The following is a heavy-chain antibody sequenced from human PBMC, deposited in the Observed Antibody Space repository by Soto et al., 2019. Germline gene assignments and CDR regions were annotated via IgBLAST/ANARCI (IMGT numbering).Heavy chain of an antibody. Sequence: QVQLVESGGGVVQPGRSLRLSCAASGFTFSSYAMHWVRQAPGKGLEWVAVISYDGRNKYDADSVKGRFTISRDNSKNTLYRQMNSLIAEDTAVYCCAREAEAFDIWGQGTMVTVSS. V-gene: IGHV3-30*04. CDR2: ISYDGRNK. CDR1: GFTFSSYA. J-gene: IGHJ3*02. CDR3: AREAEAFDI.